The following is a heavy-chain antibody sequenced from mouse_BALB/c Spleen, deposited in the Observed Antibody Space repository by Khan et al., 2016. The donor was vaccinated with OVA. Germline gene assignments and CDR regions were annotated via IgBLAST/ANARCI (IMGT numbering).Heavy chain of an antibody. CDR3: AKGDYRYGEIAY. Sequence: QMQLEESGPGLVQPSQSLSITCTVSGFSLSNYGVYWVRQSPGKGLEWLGVIWRGGNTDYNAAFMSRLSITKDNSTSQVFFKMNSLQADDTAIYYCAKGDYRYGEIAYWGQGTLVTVSA. D-gene: IGHD2-14*01. V-gene: IGHV2-5*01. CDR1: GFSLSNYG. CDR2: IWRGGNT. J-gene: IGHJ3*01.